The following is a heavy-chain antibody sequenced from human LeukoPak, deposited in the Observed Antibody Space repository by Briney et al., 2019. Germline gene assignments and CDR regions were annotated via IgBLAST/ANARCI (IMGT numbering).Heavy chain of an antibody. CDR2: ISYDGSNK. CDR1: GFTFSSYA. Sequence: GGSLRLSCAASGFTFSSYAMHWVRQAPGKGLEWVAVISYDGSNKYYADSVKGRFTIPRDNSKNTLYLQMNSLRAEDTAVYYCARLSGSSFDYWGQGTLVTVSS. CDR3: ARLSGSSFDY. V-gene: IGHV3-30-3*01. D-gene: IGHD3-10*01. J-gene: IGHJ4*02.